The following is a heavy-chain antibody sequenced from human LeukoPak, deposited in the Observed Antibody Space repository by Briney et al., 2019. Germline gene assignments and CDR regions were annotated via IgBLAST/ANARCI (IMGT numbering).Heavy chain of an antibody. CDR3: ARGRRSWYDGGSNWFDP. V-gene: IGHV4-39*07. Sequence: KTSETLSLTCTVSGGSISSSSYYWGWIRQPPGKGLEWIGSIYHSGSTYYNPSLKSRVTISVDTSKNQFSLKLSSVTAAGTAVYYCARGRRSWYDGGSNWFDPWGQGTLVTVSS. D-gene: IGHD6-13*01. CDR1: GGSISSSSYY. CDR2: IYHSGST. J-gene: IGHJ5*02.